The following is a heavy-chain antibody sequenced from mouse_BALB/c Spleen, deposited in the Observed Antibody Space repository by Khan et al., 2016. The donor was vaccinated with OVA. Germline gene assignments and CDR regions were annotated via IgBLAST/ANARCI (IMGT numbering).Heavy chain of an antibody. CDR2: IWGGGGT. V-gene: IGHV2-6-4*01. Sequence: VQLVESGPGLVAPSQSLSITCTVSGFSLSRYNIHWVRQPPGKGLEWLGMIWGGGGTDYNSTLKSRLSISKDNSKSQVFLKMNSLQTDDTAMYYCARAYYRSDGYYAMDYGGQGTSVTVSS. CDR1: GFSLSRYN. D-gene: IGHD2-14*01. CDR3: ARAYYRSDGYYAMDY. J-gene: IGHJ4*01.